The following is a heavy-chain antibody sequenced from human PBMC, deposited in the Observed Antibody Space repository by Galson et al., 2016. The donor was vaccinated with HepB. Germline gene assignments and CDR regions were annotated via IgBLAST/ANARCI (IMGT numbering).Heavy chain of an antibody. CDR1: GGSIGRYY. D-gene: IGHD3-22*01. J-gene: IGHJ2*01. CDR2: MFNSGRT. CDR3: ARAAGYDSSLNL. Sequence: QLQLQESGSGLVKPSQTLSLTCSVSGGSIGRYYWSWIRQPPGKGLEWIGYMFNSGRTNYNPSLKSRVTISLDTSTNQLSLKISSVTAADTAVYYCARAAGYDSSLNLWGRGTLVTVSS. V-gene: IGHV4-59*01.